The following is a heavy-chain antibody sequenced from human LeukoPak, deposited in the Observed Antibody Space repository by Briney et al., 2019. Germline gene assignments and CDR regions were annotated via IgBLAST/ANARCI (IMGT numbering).Heavy chain of an antibody. CDR3: ARAPPSSGYAYHFDI. CDR2: IYSDGSIT. V-gene: IGHV3-74*03. J-gene: IGHJ3*02. D-gene: IGHD5-18*01. Sequence: GGFLRLSCAASEFTFSSYWMHWVRQAPGKGLVWVSRIYSDGSITTYTDSVKGRFTISRDNAKNTLYLHMNSLRAEDTAVYYCARAPPSSGYAYHFDIWGQGTMVTVSS. CDR1: EFTFSSYW.